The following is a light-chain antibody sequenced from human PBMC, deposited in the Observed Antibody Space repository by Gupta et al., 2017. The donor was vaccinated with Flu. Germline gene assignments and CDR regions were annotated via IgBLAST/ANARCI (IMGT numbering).Light chain of an antibody. Sequence: AIQLTQSPSSLSASVGDRVTITCRASQGISSTLALYQQKPGKAPKLLIFDASSVESGVPSRFSGSGSGTDFTLTISSLQPEDFATYYCQHRNNSQISFGRGTKVEIK. V-gene: IGKV1D-13*01. CDR3: QHRNNSQIS. J-gene: IGKJ1*01. CDR2: DAS. CDR1: QGISST.